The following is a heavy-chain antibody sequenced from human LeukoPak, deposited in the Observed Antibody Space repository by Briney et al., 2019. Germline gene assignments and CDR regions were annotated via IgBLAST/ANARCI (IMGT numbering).Heavy chain of an antibody. CDR2: IIPIFGTA. Sequence: RRASVKVSCKASGGTLSSYAISWVRQAPGQGLEWMGGIIPIFGTANYAQKFQGRVTITADESTSTAYMELSSLRSEDTAVYYCARDGIAAAGTDYYYYGMDVWGKGTTVTVSS. CDR3: ARDGIAAAGTDYYYYGMDV. CDR1: GGTLSSYA. D-gene: IGHD6-13*01. V-gene: IGHV1-69*13. J-gene: IGHJ6*04.